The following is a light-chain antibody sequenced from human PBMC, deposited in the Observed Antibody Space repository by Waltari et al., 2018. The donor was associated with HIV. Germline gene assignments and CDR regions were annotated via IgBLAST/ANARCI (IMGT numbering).Light chain of an antibody. CDR1: SGSIHSKY. Sequence: NFMLTQPHSVSEYPGKTVTISCTGSSGSIHSKYVQWYQQRPGSAPTTVIYEDNQRPSGVPDRFSGSIDSSSNSASLTISGLKTEDEADYYCQSYDSSNHWVFGGGTKLTVL. CDR2: EDN. J-gene: IGLJ3*02. CDR3: QSYDSSNHWV. V-gene: IGLV6-57*02.